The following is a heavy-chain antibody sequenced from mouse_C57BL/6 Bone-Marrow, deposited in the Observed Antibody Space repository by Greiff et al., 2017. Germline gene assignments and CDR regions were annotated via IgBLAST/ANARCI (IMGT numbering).Heavy chain of an antibody. CDR1: GYTFTSYD. CDR3: ARYGGWLLPYFDY. V-gene: IGHV1-85*01. CDR2: IYPRDGST. J-gene: IGHJ2*01. Sequence: VKLMESGPELVKPGASVKLSCKASGYTFTSYDINWVKQRPGQGLEWIGWIYPRDGSTKYNEKFKGKATLTVDTSSSTAYMELHSLTSEDSAVYFCARYGGWLLPYFDYWGQGTTLTVSS. D-gene: IGHD2-3*01.